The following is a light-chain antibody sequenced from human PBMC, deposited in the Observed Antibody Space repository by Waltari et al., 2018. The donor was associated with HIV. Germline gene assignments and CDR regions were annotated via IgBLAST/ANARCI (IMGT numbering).Light chain of an antibody. CDR2: DNN. CDR3: GTWDSSLSAGL. Sequence: QSVLTQPPSVSAAPGQKVTISCSGSSSNIGVNFLSWYQQLPGTPPKLLIYDNNKRPSGSPDRFSASKSGTSATLGITGLQTGDEDDYYCGTWDSSLSAGLFGVGTKLTVL. V-gene: IGLV1-51*01. J-gene: IGLJ2*01. CDR1: SSNIGVNF.